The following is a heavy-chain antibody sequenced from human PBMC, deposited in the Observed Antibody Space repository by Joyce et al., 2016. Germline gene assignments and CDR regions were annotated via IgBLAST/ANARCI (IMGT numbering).Heavy chain of an antibody. Sequence: QVQLQQWGAGLLKPSESPSLTCAVYGVSFSGYYWSWIRQPPGKGLEWIGDISHTGITKYNPSLKSRVTISVDTSKNQFSLNLNSVTAADTAVYYCVRGPSPLRVATALGRTGGYIDYWGQGSLVTVSS. J-gene: IGHJ4*02. CDR2: ISHTGIT. CDR3: VRGPSPLRVATALGRTGGYIDY. D-gene: IGHD5-12*01. V-gene: IGHV4-34*01. CDR1: GVSFSGYY.